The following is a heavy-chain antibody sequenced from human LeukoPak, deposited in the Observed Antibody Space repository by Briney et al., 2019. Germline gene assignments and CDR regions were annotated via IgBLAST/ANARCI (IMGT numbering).Heavy chain of an antibody. D-gene: IGHD5-24*01. CDR2: INPSGGST. Sequence: ASVNVSCKPSGYTFTRYYMHWVRQAPGQGLECMGVINPSGGSTRYPQKFQSRVTMTRDTSTSTVYMELSSLRSDDTAVYFCAREAFIEMTTIASAFDFWGQGTLVTVSS. J-gene: IGHJ4*02. V-gene: IGHV1-46*01. CDR3: AREAFIEMTTIASAFDF. CDR1: GYTFTRYY.